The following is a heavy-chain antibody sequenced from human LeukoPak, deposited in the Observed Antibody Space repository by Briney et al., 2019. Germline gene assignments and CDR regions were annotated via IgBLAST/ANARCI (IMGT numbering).Heavy chain of an antibody. V-gene: IGHV4-34*01. Sequence: SETLSLTCAVYGGSFSGYYWSWLRQPPGEGLEWIGEINHSGSTNYNPSLKSRVTISVDTSKNQFSLKLSSVTAADTAVYYCARAGYISDYWGQKTLVTVSS. J-gene: IGHJ4*02. CDR2: INHSGST. CDR3: ARAGYISDY. D-gene: IGHD6-13*01. CDR1: GGSFSGYY.